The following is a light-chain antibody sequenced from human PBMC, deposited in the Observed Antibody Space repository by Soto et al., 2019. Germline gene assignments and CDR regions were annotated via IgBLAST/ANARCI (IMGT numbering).Light chain of an antibody. J-gene: IGKJ2*01. CDR3: QQRTIWPRVYT. Sequence: PATLSVSPGGIATLSCRASQSIGDTLAWYQQKPGQAPRLLIHGASSRATGTPARFSGSGSGTDFTLTITSLEPEDFAVYYCQQRTIWPRVYTFGQGTKVDIK. CDR2: GAS. V-gene: IGKV3-11*01. CDR1: QSIGDT.